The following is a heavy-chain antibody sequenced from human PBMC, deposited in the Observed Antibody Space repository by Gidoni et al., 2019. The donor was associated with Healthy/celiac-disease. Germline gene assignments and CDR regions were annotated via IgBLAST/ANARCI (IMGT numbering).Heavy chain of an antibody. CDR1: GFTFSSYS. CDR3: ARDSGDYVAFDI. V-gene: IGHV3-21*01. CDR2: ISSSSSYI. D-gene: IGHD4-17*01. J-gene: IGHJ3*02. Sequence: EVQLVESGGGLVKPGGSLRLSCAASGFTFSSYSMNWFRQAPGKGLEWVSSISSSSSYIYYADSVKGRFTISRDNAKNSLYLQMNSLRAEDTAVYYCARDSGDYVAFDIWGQGTMVTVSS.